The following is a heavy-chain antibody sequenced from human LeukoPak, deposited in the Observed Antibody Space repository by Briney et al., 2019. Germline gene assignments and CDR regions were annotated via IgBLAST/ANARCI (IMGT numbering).Heavy chain of an antibody. J-gene: IGHJ4*02. CDR2: IYYSGSA. V-gene: IGHV4-30-4*01. CDR1: GDSINSGDYY. CDR3: ARLGRQQLGFDY. D-gene: IGHD6-13*01. Sequence: PSQTLSLTCSVSGDSINSGDYYWSWIRQHPGKGLEWIGDIYYSGSASYNPSLKSRVTISVDTSQNQFFLKLSSVTAADTAVYYCARLGRQQLGFDYWGQGTLVPVSS.